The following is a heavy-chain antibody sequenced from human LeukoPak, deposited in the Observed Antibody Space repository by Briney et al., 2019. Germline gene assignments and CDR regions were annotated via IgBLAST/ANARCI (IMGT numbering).Heavy chain of an antibody. CDR1: GGSVSNTDYY. D-gene: IGHD4-17*01. CDR2: IYYSGSA. CDR3: ARGHGDHFDY. Sequence: SETLSLTCSVSGGSVSNTDYYWSWIRQPPGKGLEWIGYIYYSGSAYNPSLKSRVTISIDTSKNQFSLKLSSVTAADTAVYYCARGHGDHFDYWGQGTLVTVSS. J-gene: IGHJ4*02. V-gene: IGHV4-61*08.